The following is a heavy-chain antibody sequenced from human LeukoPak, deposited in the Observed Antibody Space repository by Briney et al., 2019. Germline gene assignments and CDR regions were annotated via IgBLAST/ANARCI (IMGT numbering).Heavy chain of an antibody. CDR1: GGSFSGYY. Sequence: KPSETLSLTCAVYGGSFSGYYWSWIRQPPGKGLEWIGEINHSGSTNYNPSLKSRVTISVDTSKNQFSLKLSSVIAADTAVYYCASVAMIVVVGRPSGDAFDIWGQGTMVTVSS. J-gene: IGHJ3*02. V-gene: IGHV4-34*01. D-gene: IGHD3-22*01. CDR3: ASVAMIVVVGRPSGDAFDI. CDR2: INHSGST.